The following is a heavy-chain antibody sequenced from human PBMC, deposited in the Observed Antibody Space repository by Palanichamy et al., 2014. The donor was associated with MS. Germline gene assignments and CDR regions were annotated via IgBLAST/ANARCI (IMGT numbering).Heavy chain of an antibody. D-gene: IGHD5-12*01. Sequence: QLQLQESGPGLVKPSETLSLTCTVSGGSIRSNDYYWGWIRQPPGKGLEWIASIHYTGSTYYSPSLKSRVVMSVDASKNEFSLRLNSVTAADTAFYFCARRGDGYVLDHWGQGTLITVSS. CDR2: IHYTGST. V-gene: IGHV4-39*01. CDR3: ARRGDGYVLDH. CDR1: GGSIRSNDYY. J-gene: IGHJ4*02.